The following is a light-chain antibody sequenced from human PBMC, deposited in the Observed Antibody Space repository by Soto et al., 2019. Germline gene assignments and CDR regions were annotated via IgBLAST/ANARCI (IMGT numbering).Light chain of an antibody. CDR2: EVN. CDR1: SSDVGGYNY. J-gene: IGLJ1*01. Sequence: QSALTQPASVSGSPRQSITISCTGTSSDVGGYNYVSWYQQHPGKAPNLMIFEVNNRPSGVSNRFSGSKSGNTASLTISGLQAEDEADYYCTSYTTSGTLVFGTGTKLTVL. CDR3: TSYTTSGTLV. V-gene: IGLV2-14*01.